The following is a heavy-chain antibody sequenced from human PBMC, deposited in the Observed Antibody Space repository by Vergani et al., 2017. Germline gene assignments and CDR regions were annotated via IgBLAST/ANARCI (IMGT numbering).Heavy chain of an antibody. V-gene: IGHV1-24*01. CDR2: FDPEDGET. CDR1: GYTLTELS. CDR3: ATKYCSSTSCYGGGSDWFDP. D-gene: IGHD2-2*01. Sequence: QVQLVQSGAEVKKPGASVKVSCKVSGYTLTELSMHWVRQAPGKGLEWMGGFDPEDGETIYDQKFQGRATMTEDTSTDTAYMELSSLRSEDTAVYYCATKYCSSTSCYGGGSDWFDPWGQGTLVTVSS. J-gene: IGHJ5*02.